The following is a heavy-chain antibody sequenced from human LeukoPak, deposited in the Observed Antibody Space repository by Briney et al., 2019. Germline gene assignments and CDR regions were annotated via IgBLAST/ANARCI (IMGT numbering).Heavy chain of an antibody. CDR1: GWPFSGHP. CDR3: ARRGSYLVMGGFDI. Sequence: SETLSFTFEASGWPFSGHPWTWIGQPPGKGLEWIGQINHIGDIYYNASLGSGLTTSVDTTKTQFSLHLTTLSAADTAIYYCARRGSYLVMGGFDIWGQGTLVAVSS. V-gene: IGHV4-34*01. J-gene: IGHJ3*02. D-gene: IGHD3-10*01. CDR2: INHIGDI.